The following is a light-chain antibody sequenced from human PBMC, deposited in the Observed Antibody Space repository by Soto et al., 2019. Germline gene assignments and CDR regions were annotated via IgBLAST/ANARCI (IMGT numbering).Light chain of an antibody. CDR1: RNIARW. Sequence: DIQMTHTPSTLSASVGDRVTITCRASRNIARWLAWYQQKPGKPPKLLILNASTWGSGVPSRFSGSGSGTEFTLTISRLQPDDFATYYCQHCDTSWPFGQGTKVDIK. CDR2: NAS. J-gene: IGKJ1*01. V-gene: IGKV1-5*01. CDR3: QHCDTSWP.